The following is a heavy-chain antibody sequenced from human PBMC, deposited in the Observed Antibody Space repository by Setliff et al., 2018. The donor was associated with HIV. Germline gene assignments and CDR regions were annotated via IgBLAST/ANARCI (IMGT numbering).Heavy chain of an antibody. Sequence: ASVKVSCKASGHTFTNVDIHWLRRATGQGLEWMGWMNPNTGVSGCALKFQARVTMTGDTSISTAYMELSSLTSEDTAVYYCARGKGVGGVVITGGLDVWGKGTTVTVSS. V-gene: IGHV1-8*01. J-gene: IGHJ6*04. D-gene: IGHD3-10*01. CDR1: GHTFTNVD. CDR3: ARGKGVGGVVITGGLDV. CDR2: MNPNTGVS.